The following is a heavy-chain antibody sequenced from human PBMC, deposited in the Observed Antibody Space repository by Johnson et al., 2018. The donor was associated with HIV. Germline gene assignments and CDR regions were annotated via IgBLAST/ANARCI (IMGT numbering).Heavy chain of an antibody. V-gene: IGHV3-33*01. CDR1: GFTFSSYG. CDR2: IWYDGSNK. J-gene: IGHJ3*02. D-gene: IGHD6-13*01. Sequence: QEKLVESGGGVVQPGRSLRLSCAASGFTFSSYGMHWVRQAPGKGLEWVAVIWYDGSNKYYADSVKGRFTISRDNSKNTLYLQMNSLRAEDTAVYYCASGWGIAASDAFDIWGQGTMVIVSS. CDR3: ASGWGIAASDAFDI.